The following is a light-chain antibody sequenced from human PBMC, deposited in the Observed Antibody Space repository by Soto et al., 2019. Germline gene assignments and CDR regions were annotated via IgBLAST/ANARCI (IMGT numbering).Light chain of an antibody. CDR2: EGS. CDR3: CLYAGSSTLYV. CDR1: SSDVGSYNL. V-gene: IGLV2-23*01. J-gene: IGLJ1*01. Sequence: QSVLTQPASVSGSPGQSLTISCTGTSSDVGSYNLVSWYQQHPGKAPKLMIYEGSKRPSGVSNRFSGSKSGNTASLTISGLQAEDEADYYCCLYAGSSTLYVFGTGTKLTVL.